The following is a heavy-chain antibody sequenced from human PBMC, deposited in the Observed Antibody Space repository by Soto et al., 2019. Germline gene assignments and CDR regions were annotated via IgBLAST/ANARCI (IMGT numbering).Heavy chain of an antibody. CDR3: AKCIGEHGCYYGMDV. D-gene: IGHD3-3*01. CDR2: ISGSGGST. Sequence: EVQLLESGGGLVQPGGSLRLSCAASGFTFSSYAMRWVRQAPGKGLEWVSAISGSGGSTYYADSVKGRFTISRDNSKNTLYPQMNSLRAEDTAVYYCAKCIGEHGCYYGMDVWGQGTTVTVSS. V-gene: IGHV3-23*01. J-gene: IGHJ6*02. CDR1: GFTFSSYA.